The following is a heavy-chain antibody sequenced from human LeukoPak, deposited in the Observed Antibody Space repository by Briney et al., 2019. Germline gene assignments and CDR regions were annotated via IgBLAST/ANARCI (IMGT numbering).Heavy chain of an antibody. D-gene: IGHD3-22*01. CDR3: ASGTYYCDSSGYYN. J-gene: IGHJ4*02. Sequence: PSETLSLTCAVYGGSFSGYYWSWIRQPPGKGLEWIGEINHSGSTNYNPSLKSRVTISVDTSKNQFSLKLSSVTAADTAVYYCASGTYYCDSSGYYNWGQGTLVTVSS. CDR2: INHSGST. CDR1: GGSFSGYY. V-gene: IGHV4-34*01.